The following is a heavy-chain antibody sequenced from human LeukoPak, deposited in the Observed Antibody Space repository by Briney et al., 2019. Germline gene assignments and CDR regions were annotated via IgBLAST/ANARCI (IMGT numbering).Heavy chain of an antibody. CDR1: GFTFSSHS. Sequence: GGSLRLSCAASGFTFSSHSMTWVRQAPGQGLKWVSYITSDSVTRFYADSVKGRFTASRDNAEKSMYLQMNNLRAEDTAVYYCARLGLRPIEYSNPEFDSWGQGTLVTVSS. V-gene: IGHV3-48*01. CDR2: ITSDSVTR. CDR3: ARLGLRPIEYSNPEFDS. D-gene: IGHD4-11*01. J-gene: IGHJ5*01.